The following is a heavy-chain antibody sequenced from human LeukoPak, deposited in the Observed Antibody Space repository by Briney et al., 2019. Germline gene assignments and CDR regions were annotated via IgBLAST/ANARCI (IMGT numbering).Heavy chain of an antibody. J-gene: IGHJ4*02. CDR1: GGTFSSYA. CDR2: IIPIFGTA. V-gene: IGHV1-69*05. CDR3: ARGGALEYYDSSGYRFDY. Sequence: ASVKVSCKASGGTFSSYAISWVRQAPGQGLEWMGGIIPIFGTANYAQKFQGRVTITTDESTSTAYMELSSLRSEDTAVYYCARGGALEYYDSSGYRFDYWGQGTLATVSS. D-gene: IGHD3-22*01.